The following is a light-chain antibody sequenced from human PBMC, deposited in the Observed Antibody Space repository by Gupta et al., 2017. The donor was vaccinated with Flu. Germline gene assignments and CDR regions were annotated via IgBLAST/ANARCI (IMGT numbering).Light chain of an antibody. J-gene: IGKJ4*01. Sequence: DTQMTQFPSSVSASVGDRVTITCRASQDITSWLAWYQQKPGRAPKLLIYGASSLQTGVPSRFRGGGSGTEFTLSISTVQPEDFATYYCQQAHDFPLSFGGGTTVE. CDR3: QQAHDFPLS. CDR2: GAS. V-gene: IGKV1-12*01. CDR1: QDITSW.